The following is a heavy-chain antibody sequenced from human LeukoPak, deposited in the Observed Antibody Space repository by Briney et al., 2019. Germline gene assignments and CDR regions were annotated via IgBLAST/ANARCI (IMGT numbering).Heavy chain of an antibody. J-gene: IGHJ5*02. V-gene: IGHV1-69*06. Sequence: ASVKVSCKASGGTFSSYAISWVRQAPGQGLEWMGGIIPIFGTANYAQKFQGRVTITADKSTSTAYMELSSLRSEDTAVYYCALVVVAATAHNWFDPWGQGTLVTVSS. CDR3: ALVVVAATAHNWFDP. D-gene: IGHD2-15*01. CDR2: IIPIFGTA. CDR1: GGTFSSYA.